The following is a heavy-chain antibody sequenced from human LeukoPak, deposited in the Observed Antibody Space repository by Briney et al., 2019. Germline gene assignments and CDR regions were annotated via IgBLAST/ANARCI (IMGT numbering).Heavy chain of an antibody. Sequence: SVKVSCKASGGTFVSYAISWVRQAPGQGLEWMGGIIPIFGTANYAQKFQGRVTITTDESTSTAYMELSSLRSEDTAVYYCAGDRTMVRGVIIPGFYMDVWGEGTTVTVSS. V-gene: IGHV1-69*05. CDR3: AGDRTMVRGVIIPGFYMDV. D-gene: IGHD3-10*01. CDR2: IIPIFGTA. J-gene: IGHJ6*03. CDR1: GGTFVSYA.